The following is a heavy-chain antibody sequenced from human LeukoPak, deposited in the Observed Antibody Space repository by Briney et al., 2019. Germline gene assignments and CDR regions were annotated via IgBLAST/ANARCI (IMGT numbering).Heavy chain of an antibody. Sequence: GASVKVSCKASGYTFTGYYMHWVRQAPGQGLEWVGWINPNSGGTNYAQKFQGWVTMTRDTSISTAYMELSRLRSDDTAVYYCARVLYSSGWLFDYWGQGTLVTVSS. CDR1: GYTFTGYY. J-gene: IGHJ4*02. D-gene: IGHD6-19*01. V-gene: IGHV1-2*04. CDR3: ARVLYSSGWLFDY. CDR2: INPNSGGT.